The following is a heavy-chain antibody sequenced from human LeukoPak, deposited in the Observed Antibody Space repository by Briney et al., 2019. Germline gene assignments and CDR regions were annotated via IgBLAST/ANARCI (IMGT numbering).Heavy chain of an antibody. CDR2: ISSDGSST. CDR1: GFTFSTYW. J-gene: IGHJ4*02. V-gene: IGHV3-74*01. CDR3: ARADGDYDY. Sequence: GGSLRLSCAASGFTFSTYWMHWVRQAPGKGLVWVSRISSDGSSTSYADSVKGRFTTSRDNAKNTVYLQMNSLTDEDTALYYCARADGDYDYWGQGTLVTVSS. D-gene: IGHD4-17*01.